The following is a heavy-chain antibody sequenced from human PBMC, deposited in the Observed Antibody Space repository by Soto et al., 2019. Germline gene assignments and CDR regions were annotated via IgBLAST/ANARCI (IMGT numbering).Heavy chain of an antibody. D-gene: IGHD6-13*01. J-gene: IGHJ6*02. V-gene: IGHV4-59*12. CDR3: ARGRGSSWNYYGMDV. CDR2: IYYSGST. Sequence: SETLSLTCTVSGASISTYYWSWIRQPPGKGLEWIGDIYYSGSTNYNPSLKSRVTISVDTSKNQFSLKLSSVTAADTAVYYCARGRGSSWNYYGMDVWGQGTTVTVSS. CDR1: GASISTYY.